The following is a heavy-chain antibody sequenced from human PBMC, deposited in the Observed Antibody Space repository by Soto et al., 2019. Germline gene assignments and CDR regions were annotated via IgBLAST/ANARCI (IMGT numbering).Heavy chain of an antibody. J-gene: IGHJ4*02. CDR1: GLIFSNYK. Sequence: GGSLRLSCAASGLIFSNYKMHWVRQAPGKGLMWVSRINTDGSTTDYADYVKGQFTVSRDNAKNTMYLQMSSLTADDTAVYYCARDTNGLHYWGQGTLVTVSS. CDR3: ARDTNGLHY. CDR2: INTDGSTT. V-gene: IGHV3-74*01. D-gene: IGHD2-8*01.